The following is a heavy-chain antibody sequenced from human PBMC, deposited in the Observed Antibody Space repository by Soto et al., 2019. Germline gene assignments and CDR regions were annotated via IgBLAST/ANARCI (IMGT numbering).Heavy chain of an antibody. V-gene: IGHV4-61*03. Sequence: SVTLSLTCAVSGGSFSIGSHYWSWIRQPPGKRLEWVGYVYYSGSTRYSPSFQGQVTISADKSTGVAYLQWSSLKASDTAMYYCARPEGRYFYDARGYYSHWGQGTLVTVSS. D-gene: IGHD3-22*01. CDR1: GGSFSIGSHY. CDR3: ARPEGRYFYDARGYYSH. J-gene: IGHJ4*02. CDR2: VYYSGST.